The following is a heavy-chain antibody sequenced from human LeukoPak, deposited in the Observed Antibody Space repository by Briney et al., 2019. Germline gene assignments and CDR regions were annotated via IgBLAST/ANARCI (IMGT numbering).Heavy chain of an antibody. V-gene: IGHV3-30*18. CDR3: AQGGSEIYYYYHGMDV. D-gene: IGHD3-10*01. CDR1: GSTFNRFA. CDR2: ISYDGSDK. Sequence: GRSLRLSCAASGSTFNRFAMHWVRQAPGKGLEWVAVISYDGSDKYYADSVKGRFTISRDNSKNTPYLQMNSLRVEDTAVFYCAQGGSEIYYYYHGMDVWGQGTTVTVSS. J-gene: IGHJ6*02.